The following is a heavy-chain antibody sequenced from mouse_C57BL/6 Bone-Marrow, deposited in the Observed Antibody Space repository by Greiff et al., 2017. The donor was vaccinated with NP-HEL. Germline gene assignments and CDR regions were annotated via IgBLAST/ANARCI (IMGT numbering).Heavy chain of an antibody. CDR1: GYTFTDYY. Sequence: EVQLQQSGPVLVKPGASVKMSCKASGYTFTDYYMNWVKQSHGKSLEWIGVINPYNGGTSYNQKFKGKATLTVDKSSSTAYMELNSLTSEDSAVYYCARPPIYYDYEDYWGQGTTLTVSS. CDR3: ARPPIYYDYEDY. CDR2: INPYNGGT. D-gene: IGHD2-4*01. J-gene: IGHJ2*01. V-gene: IGHV1-19*01.